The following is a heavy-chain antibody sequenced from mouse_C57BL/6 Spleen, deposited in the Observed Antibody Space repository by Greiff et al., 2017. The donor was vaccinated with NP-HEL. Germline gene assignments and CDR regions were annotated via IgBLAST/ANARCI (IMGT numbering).Heavy chain of an antibody. CDR3: VRGGDYNHWYFDV. V-gene: IGHV10-1*01. CDR1: GFSFNTYA. J-gene: IGHJ1*03. CDR2: IRSKSNNYAT. Sequence: DVMLVESGGGLVQPKGSLKLSCAASGFSFNTYAMNWVRQAPGKGLEWVARIRSKSNNYATYYADSVKDRFTISRDDSESMLYLQMNNLKTEDTAMYYCVRGGDYNHWYFDVWGTGTTVTVSS. D-gene: IGHD2-4*01.